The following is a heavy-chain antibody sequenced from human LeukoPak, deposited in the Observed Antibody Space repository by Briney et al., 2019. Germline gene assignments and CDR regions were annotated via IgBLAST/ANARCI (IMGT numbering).Heavy chain of an antibody. D-gene: IGHD5-18*01. V-gene: IGHV5-51*01. CDR1: GFTFTSYW. J-gene: IGHJ5*02. Sequence: PGGSLRLSCAASGFTFTSYWIGWVRQMPGKGLEWMGIIYPGDSDTRYSPSFQGQVTISADKSISTAYLQWSSLKASDTAMYYCARHGGYSYGYWFDPWGQGTLVTVPS. CDR3: ARHGGYSYGYWFDP. CDR2: IYPGDSDT.